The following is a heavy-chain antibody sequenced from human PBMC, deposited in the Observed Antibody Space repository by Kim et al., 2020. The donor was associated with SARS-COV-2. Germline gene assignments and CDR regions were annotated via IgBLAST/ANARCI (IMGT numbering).Heavy chain of an antibody. Sequence: GGSLRLSCAASGFTFSSYGMHWVRQAPGKGLEWVAVISYDGSNKYYADSVKGRFTISRDNSKNTLYLQMNSLRAEDTAVYYCAKDGRESITMIVVVISGMDVWGQGTTVTVSS. V-gene: IGHV3-30*18. CDR2: ISYDGSNK. D-gene: IGHD3-22*01. CDR1: GFTFSSYG. CDR3: AKDGRESITMIVVVISGMDV. J-gene: IGHJ6*02.